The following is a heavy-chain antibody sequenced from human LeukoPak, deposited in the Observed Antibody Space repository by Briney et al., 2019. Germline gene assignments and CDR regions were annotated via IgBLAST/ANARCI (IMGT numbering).Heavy chain of an antibody. V-gene: IGHV3-53*01. D-gene: IGHD4-23*01. CDR2: IYSGGST. Sequence: GGALRLSCADSGFTVSSNYMSWVRQAPGKGLEWVSVIYSGGSTYYADSVKGRFTISRDNSKNTLYLQMNSLRAEDTAVYYCARDTDYGGDYWGQGTLVTVSS. J-gene: IGHJ4*02. CDR1: GFTVSSNY. CDR3: ARDTDYGGDY.